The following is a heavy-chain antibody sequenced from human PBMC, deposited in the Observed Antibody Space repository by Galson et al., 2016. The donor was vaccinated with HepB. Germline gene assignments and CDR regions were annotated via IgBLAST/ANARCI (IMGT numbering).Heavy chain of an antibody. V-gene: IGHV4-59*01. D-gene: IGHD5-12*01. CDR1: GGSIGPYY. Sequence: SETLSLTCTVSGGSIGPYYWSWIRQPPGQGPEWIGYISHGGSATYNPSLKSRVTLFMDTYKNQLSLQLNSVTASDAAVYYCASGRGYAPDWFDPWGQGTLVTVSA. CDR3: ASGRGYAPDWFDP. J-gene: IGHJ5*02. CDR2: ISHGGSA.